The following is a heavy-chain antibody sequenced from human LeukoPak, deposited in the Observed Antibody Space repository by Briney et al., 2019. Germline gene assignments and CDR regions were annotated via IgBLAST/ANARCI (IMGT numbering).Heavy chain of an antibody. V-gene: IGHV3-23*01. Sequence: GGPLRLSCAASGFTFNNYAMGWVRQAPGKGLEWVSVISGSSAGIKYADSVKGRFTISRDNAKNSLYLQMNSLRAEDTAVYYCARNLPAADYWGQGTLVTVSS. CDR3: ARNLPAADY. CDR2: ISGSSAGI. CDR1: GFTFNNYA. D-gene: IGHD2-2*01. J-gene: IGHJ4*02.